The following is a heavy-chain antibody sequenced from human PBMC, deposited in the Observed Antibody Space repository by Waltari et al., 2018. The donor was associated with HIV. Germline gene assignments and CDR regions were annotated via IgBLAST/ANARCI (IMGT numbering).Heavy chain of an antibody. CDR1: GGSISSHGYS. D-gene: IGHD3-16*01. Sequence: QVQLQESGPGLVRPSQTLSLTCNVSGGSISSHGYSWSWIRQSPGKGLEWIGYIYHSGSTYYTPSLKIRVSISMDTSKNQFSLNVRSATAADTAVYYCTGSSWVPYYWGQGILVTVSS. V-gene: IGHV4-31*03. CDR3: TGSSWVPYY. CDR2: IYHSGST. J-gene: IGHJ4*02.